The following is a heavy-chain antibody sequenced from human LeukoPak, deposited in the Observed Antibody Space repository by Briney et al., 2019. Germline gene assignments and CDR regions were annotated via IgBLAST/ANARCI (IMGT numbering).Heavy chain of an antibody. CDR1: GGSISSYY. J-gene: IGHJ4*02. CDR3: ATRPIVGATIDY. CDR2: IYYSGST. Sequence: PSETLSLTCTVSGGSISSYYWSWIRQPPGKGLEWIGYIYYSGSTNYNPSLKSRVTISVDTSKNQLSLKLSSVTAADTAVYYCATRPIVGATIDYWGQGTLVTVSS. D-gene: IGHD1-26*01. V-gene: IGHV4-59*01.